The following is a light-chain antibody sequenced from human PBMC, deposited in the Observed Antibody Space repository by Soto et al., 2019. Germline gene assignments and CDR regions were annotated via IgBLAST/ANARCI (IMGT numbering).Light chain of an antibody. V-gene: IGKV3-20*01. CDR3: QQYYRLLGYT. CDR1: QSVGSNY. Sequence: EIVLTQSPGTLSLSPGERATLSCRASQSVGSNYLAWYQQKPGQAPRLLIYGASARATGIPDRFSGSGSGTDFTLTISRLEPEDFAVYYCQQYYRLLGYTFGQGTKLEI. J-gene: IGKJ2*01. CDR2: GAS.